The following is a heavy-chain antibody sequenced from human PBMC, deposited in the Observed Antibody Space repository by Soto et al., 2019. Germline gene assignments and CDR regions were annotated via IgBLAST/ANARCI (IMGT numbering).Heavy chain of an antibody. CDR1: GFSFSISP. Sequence: GGSLRLSCAASGFSFSISPMHWVRQAPGKGPEWVALISYDGTSKFYADSVKGRFTISRDNSKSTLYLQVDSLRPEDAAVYYCARDPKTSGGQHWAFNYFDSWGQGTLVTVSS. J-gene: IGHJ4*02. CDR2: ISYDGTSK. V-gene: IGHV3-30-3*01. CDR3: ARDPKTSGGQHWAFNYFDS. D-gene: IGHD7-27*01.